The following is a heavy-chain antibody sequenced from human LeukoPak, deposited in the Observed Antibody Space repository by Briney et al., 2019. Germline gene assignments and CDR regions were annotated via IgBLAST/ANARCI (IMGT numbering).Heavy chain of an antibody. CDR3: VRGGY. Sequence: GGSLRLSCAASGFTFSSYSMNCVRQAPGKGLEGFSSISSSSSYIYYAESVKGRFTISRDNAKNLLYLPRNTVRAEATAVYYCVRGGYWGQGTLVTVSS. CDR2: ISSSSSYI. CDR1: GFTFSSYS. V-gene: IGHV3-21*01. J-gene: IGHJ4*02.